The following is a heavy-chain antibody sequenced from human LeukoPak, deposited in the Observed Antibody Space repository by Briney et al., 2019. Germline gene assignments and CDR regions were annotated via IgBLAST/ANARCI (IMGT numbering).Heavy chain of an antibody. V-gene: IGHV3-23*01. D-gene: IGHD3-10*01. CDR1: GFTFSTYT. J-gene: IGHJ4*02. CDR2: ISGDGGNT. CDR3: AKDFGRNLGGPGY. Sequence: PGGSLRLSCAASGFTFSTYTMAWVRQAPGGGLEWVSGISGDGGNTYYADSVKGRCAISRDNSNGALFLQMNSLRAEDTAVYYCAKDFGRNLGGPGYWGRGTLVTISS.